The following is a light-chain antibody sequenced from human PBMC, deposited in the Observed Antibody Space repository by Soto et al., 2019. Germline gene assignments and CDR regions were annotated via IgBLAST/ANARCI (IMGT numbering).Light chain of an antibody. J-gene: IGLJ1*01. CDR3: SSYTSSRTYV. V-gene: IGLV2-14*01. CDR1: SSDVGGYNY. CDR2: DVS. Sequence: QSVLTQPASVSGSPGQSITISCTGTSSDVGGYNYVSWYQQHPGKGPKLIIYDVSNRPSGVSNRFSGSKSGNTASLTISGLQAEDEADYYCSSYTSSRTYVFGTGTKVTVL.